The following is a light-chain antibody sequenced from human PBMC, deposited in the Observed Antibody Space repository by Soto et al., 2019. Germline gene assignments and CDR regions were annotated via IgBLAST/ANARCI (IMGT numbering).Light chain of an antibody. J-gene: IGKJ2*01. CDR1: QTINNNY. Sequence: EIVLTQSPGTLSLSPGERATLSCKASQTINNNYLAWYQQKPGQAPRLLIWHASNRATGIPDRFSGSGSGTDFTLSISRLEPEDFAVYYCHERSNWPPYTFGQGTKVYIK. CDR3: HERSNWPPYT. V-gene: IGKV3D-20*02. CDR2: HAS.